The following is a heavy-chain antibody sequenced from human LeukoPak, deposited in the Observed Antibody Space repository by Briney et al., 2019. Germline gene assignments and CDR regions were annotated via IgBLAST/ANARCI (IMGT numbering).Heavy chain of an antibody. V-gene: IGHV3-23*01. CDR3: AKSMVRGVSNDAFDI. CDR2: ISGSGGST. D-gene: IGHD3-10*01. J-gene: IGHJ3*02. CDR1: GFTFSSYG. Sequence: GGTLRLSCAASGFTFSSYGMSWVRQAPGKGLEWVSAISGSGGSTYYADSVKGRFTISRDNSKNTLYLQMNSLRAEDTAVYYCAKSMVRGVSNDAFDIWGQGTMVTVSS.